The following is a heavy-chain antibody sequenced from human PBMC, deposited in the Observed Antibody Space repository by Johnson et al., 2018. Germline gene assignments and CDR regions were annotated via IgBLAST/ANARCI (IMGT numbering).Heavy chain of an antibody. V-gene: IGHV3-21*01. CDR2: ISSSSSYI. CDR3: GRDGAVAVLGYYYYMDV. J-gene: IGHJ6*03. Sequence: VQLVESGGGLVKPGGSLRLSCAASGFTFSSYSMNWVRQAPGKGLEWVSSISSSSSYIYYADSVKGRFTISRDNAKNSLYLQMNSLRAEETAVYYCGRDGAVAVLGYYYYMDVWGKGTTVTVSS. CDR1: GFTFSSYS. D-gene: IGHD6-19*01.